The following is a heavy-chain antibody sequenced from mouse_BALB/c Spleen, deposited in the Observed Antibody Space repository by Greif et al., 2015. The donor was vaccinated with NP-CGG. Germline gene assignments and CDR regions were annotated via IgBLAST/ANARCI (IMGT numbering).Heavy chain of an antibody. J-gene: IGHJ2*01. Sequence: QVQLQQSGAELVRPGASVKLSCKASGYTFISYYMYLVKQRPGQGLEWIGEINPSNGGANLNEKFKSKATLTVDKSSSTAYMQLSSLTSEDSAVYFCTRGRRRDFDFWGQGTTLTVSS. CDR2: INPSNGGA. D-gene: IGHD1-2*01. CDR1: GYTFISYY. V-gene: IGHV1S81*02. CDR3: TRGRRRDFDF.